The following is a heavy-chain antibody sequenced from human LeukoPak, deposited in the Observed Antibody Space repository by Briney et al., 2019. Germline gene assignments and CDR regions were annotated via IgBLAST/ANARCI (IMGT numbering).Heavy chain of an antibody. CDR1: GFTFSSYE. V-gene: IGHV3-48*03. D-gene: IGHD3-3*01. Sequence: PGGSLRLSCAASGFTFSSYEMNWVRQAPGKGLEWVSYIRSSGSTIYYADSVKGRFTISRDNAKNSLYLQVNSLRAEDTAVYYCARAGKLRFLERRNNYFDYWGQGTLVTVSS. J-gene: IGHJ4*02. CDR3: ARAGKLRFLERRNNYFDY. CDR2: IRSSGSTI.